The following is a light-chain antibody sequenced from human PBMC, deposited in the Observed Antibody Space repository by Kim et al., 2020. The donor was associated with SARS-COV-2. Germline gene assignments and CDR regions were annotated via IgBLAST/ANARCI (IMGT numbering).Light chain of an antibody. CDR1: QSVSSNY. J-gene: IGKJ2*01. CDR2: AAS. Sequence: SPGERAHLSCRASQSVSSNYLAWYQQKPGQAPRLLIYAASSRATGIPDRFSGSRSQTDFTLTINGLEPEDFALYYCQQYGTSTGYTFGQGTKLEI. CDR3: QQYGTSTGYT. V-gene: IGKV3-20*01.